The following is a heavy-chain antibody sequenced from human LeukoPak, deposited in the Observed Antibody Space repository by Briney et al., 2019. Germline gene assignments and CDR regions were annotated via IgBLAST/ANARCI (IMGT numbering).Heavy chain of an antibody. CDR3: ARDRPGGYFDL. J-gene: IGHJ2*01. V-gene: IGHV3-21*01. CDR2: ISSSSSYI. D-gene: IGHD3-10*01. Sequence: GGSLRLSCAASGFTFSSYSMNWVRQAPGKGLEWVSSISSSSSYIYYADSVKGLFTISRDNAKSSLYLQMNSLRAEDTAVYYCARDRPGGYFDLWGRGTLVTVSS. CDR1: GFTFSSYS.